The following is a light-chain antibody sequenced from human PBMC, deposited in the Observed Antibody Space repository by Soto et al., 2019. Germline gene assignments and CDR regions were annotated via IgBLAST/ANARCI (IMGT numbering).Light chain of an antibody. CDR3: HQYNNFWT. J-gene: IGKJ1*01. CDR1: QSVSSR. V-gene: IGKV3-15*01. CDR2: GAS. Sequence: EIVMTQSPATLSVSPGERVTLSCRASQSVSSRLAWYHQKPGQSPRLLISGASTRATGIPARFSGSGSGTEFTLTISSLQSEDFGLYYCHQYNNFWTFGQGTKVDIK.